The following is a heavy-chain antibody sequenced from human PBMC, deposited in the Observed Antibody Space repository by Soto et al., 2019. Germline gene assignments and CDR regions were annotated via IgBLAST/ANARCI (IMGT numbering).Heavy chain of an antibody. CDR3: ARYQPYSTGYYYFDQ. Sequence: QVQLVQSGAEVKKPGASVKVSCKTSGYNFTTYGVSWVRQAPGQGLKWMGWISGHNGHANYAQTFQGRVTMTTDTSTTTAYMELRSLRSDATAVYYCARYQPYSTGYYYFDQWGQGTLAIVTS. CDR1: GYNFTTYG. V-gene: IGHV1-18*01. J-gene: IGHJ4*02. CDR2: ISGHNGHA. D-gene: IGHD6-19*01.